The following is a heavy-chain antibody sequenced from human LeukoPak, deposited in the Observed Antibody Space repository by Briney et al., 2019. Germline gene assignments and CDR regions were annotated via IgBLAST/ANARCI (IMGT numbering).Heavy chain of an antibody. Sequence: SETLSLTCTVSGGSISSSSYYWGWIRQPPGKGLEWIGSIYYSGSTYYNPSLKSRVTISVDTSKNQFSLKLSSVTAADTAVYYCARDQLAAAAANWFDPWGQGTLVTVSS. CDR1: GGSISSSSYY. D-gene: IGHD6-13*01. V-gene: IGHV4-39*07. J-gene: IGHJ5*02. CDR3: ARDQLAAAAANWFDP. CDR2: IYYSGST.